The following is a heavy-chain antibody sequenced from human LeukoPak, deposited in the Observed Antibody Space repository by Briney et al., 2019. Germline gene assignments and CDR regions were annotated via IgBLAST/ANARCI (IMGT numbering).Heavy chain of an antibody. J-gene: IGHJ5*02. CDR2: INHSGST. Sequence: SETLSLTCAVYGGSFSGYYWSWIRQPPGKGLEWIGEINHSGSTNYNPSLKSRVTISVDTSKNQFSLKLSSVTAADTAVYYCARTRRSGSSCRPWGQGTLVTVSS. D-gene: IGHD2-15*01. V-gene: IGHV4-34*01. CDR1: GGSFSGYY. CDR3: ARTRRSGSSCRP.